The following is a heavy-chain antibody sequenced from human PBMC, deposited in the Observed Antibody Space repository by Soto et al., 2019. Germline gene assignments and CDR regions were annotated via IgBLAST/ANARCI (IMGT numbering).Heavy chain of an antibody. CDR3: AGADLDTAMADVYYYYYMDV. V-gene: IGHV3-30-3*01. CDR2: ISYDGSNK. Sequence: PGGSLRLSCAASGFTFSSYAMHWVRQAPGKGLEWVAVISYDGSNKYYADSVKGRFTISRDNSKNTLYLQMNSLRAEDTAVYYCAGADLDTAMADVYYYYYMDVWGKGTTVTVSS. CDR1: GFTFSSYA. D-gene: IGHD5-18*01. J-gene: IGHJ6*03.